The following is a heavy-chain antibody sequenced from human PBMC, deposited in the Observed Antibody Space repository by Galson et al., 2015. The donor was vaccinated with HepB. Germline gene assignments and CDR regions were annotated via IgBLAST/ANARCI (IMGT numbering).Heavy chain of an antibody. J-gene: IGHJ4*02. CDR3: AREEIVGATTCDY. CDR1: GGTFSSYT. V-gene: IGHV1-69*04. D-gene: IGHD1-26*01. CDR2: IIPILGIA. Sequence: SVKVSCKASGGTFSSYTISWVRQAPGQGLEWMGRIIPILGIANYAQKFQGRVTITADKSTSTAYMELSSLRSEDTAVYYCAREEIVGATTCDYWGQGTLVTVSS.